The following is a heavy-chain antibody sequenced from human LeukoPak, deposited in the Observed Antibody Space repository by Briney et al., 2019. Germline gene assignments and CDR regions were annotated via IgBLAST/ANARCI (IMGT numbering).Heavy chain of an antibody. J-gene: IGHJ5*02. D-gene: IGHD2/OR15-2a*01. V-gene: IGHV3-7*04. CDR1: GFTFSGYW. CDR3: ARDVT. Sequence: GGSLRLSCAASGFTFSGYWMSWVRQAPGKRLEWVANIKQDGSEKNYVDSVKGRFTISRDNAKNSLFLQMNSLRADDTAVYFCARDVTWGQGTLVTVSS. CDR2: IKQDGSEK.